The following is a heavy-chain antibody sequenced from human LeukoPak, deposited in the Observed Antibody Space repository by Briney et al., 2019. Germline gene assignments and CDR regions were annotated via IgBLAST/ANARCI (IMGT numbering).Heavy chain of an antibody. V-gene: IGHV3-9*01. Sequence: PGGSLRLSCEASGFTFSSYSMNWVRQAPGKGLEWVSGISWNSGSIGYADSVKGRFTISRDNAKNSLYLQMNSLRAEDTALYYCAKDVSGEQWLVGYFDYWGQGTLVTVSS. CDR3: AKDVSGEQWLVGYFDY. D-gene: IGHD6-19*01. CDR1: GFTFSSYS. CDR2: ISWNSGSI. J-gene: IGHJ4*02.